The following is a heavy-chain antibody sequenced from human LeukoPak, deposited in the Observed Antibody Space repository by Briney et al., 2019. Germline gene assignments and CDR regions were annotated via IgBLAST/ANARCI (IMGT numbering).Heavy chain of an antibody. V-gene: IGHV4-39*01. CDR3: ARNASDSGTSYFDY. CDR1: GGSISSSTYY. J-gene: IGHJ4*02. D-gene: IGHD1-26*01. CDR2: IYYSGST. Sequence: KPSETLSLTCTVSGGSISSSTYYGVWIRQPPGKGLEWIGSIYYSGSTSYNPSLESRVTISVDTSKNQFSLKLDSVTAADTAVYYCARNASDSGTSYFDYWGQGTLVTVSS.